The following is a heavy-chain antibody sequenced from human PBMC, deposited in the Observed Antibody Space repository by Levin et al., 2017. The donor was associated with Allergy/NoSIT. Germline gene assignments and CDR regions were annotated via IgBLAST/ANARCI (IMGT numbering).Heavy chain of an antibody. J-gene: IGHJ3*02. V-gene: IGHV3-30*18. CDR3: AKSRRDGLVRGSDI. Sequence: GESLKISCAASGFTFSSYGMHWVRQAPGKGLEWVAVISYDGSNKYYADSVKGRFTISRDNSKNTLYLQMNSLRAEDTAVYYCAKSRRDGLVRGSDIWGQGTMVTVSS. D-gene: IGHD3-10*01. CDR1: GFTFSSYG. CDR2: ISYDGSNK.